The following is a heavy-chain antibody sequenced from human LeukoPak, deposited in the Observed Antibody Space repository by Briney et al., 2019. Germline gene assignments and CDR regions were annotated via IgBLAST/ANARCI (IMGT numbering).Heavy chain of an antibody. CDR3: VKEHDLWHEEGNWFDT. J-gene: IGHJ5*02. V-gene: IGHV3-23*01. Sequence: GGSLRLSCTTSGFNFNTYTMSWVRQSPGKGLEWVSAINDDTPYYTDSVKGRFTVSRDKSKDTLYLQLSRLRAEDTAMYYCVKEHDLWHEEGNWFDTWGEGVLVTVSS. D-gene: IGHD3-3*01. CDR2: INDDTP. CDR1: GFNFNTYT.